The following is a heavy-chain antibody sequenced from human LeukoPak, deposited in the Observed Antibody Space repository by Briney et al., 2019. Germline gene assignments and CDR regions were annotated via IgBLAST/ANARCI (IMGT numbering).Heavy chain of an antibody. CDR1: GFTVSSNY. Sequence: PGGSLRLSCAASGFTVSSNYMSWVRQAPGKGLEWVSVIYSGGSTYYADSVKGRFTISRDNSKNTLYLQMNSLRAEDTAVHYCARDSYNYYDSSGYGRRAFDIWGQGTMVTVS. V-gene: IGHV3-66*01. CDR2: IYSGGST. D-gene: IGHD3-22*01. CDR3: ARDSYNYYDSSGYGRRAFDI. J-gene: IGHJ3*02.